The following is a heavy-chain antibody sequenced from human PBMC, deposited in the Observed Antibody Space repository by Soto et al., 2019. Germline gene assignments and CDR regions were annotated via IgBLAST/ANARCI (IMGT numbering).Heavy chain of an antibody. Sequence: GGSLRLSCAASGFSFSSYGLNWVRQAPGKGLEWVAVIWYDGTNKYYADSVKGRFTISRDDSKNTLYLQMNSLRAEDTAVYYCARDQLYYNDISGRPLNAFDVWGQGTMVTVSS. J-gene: IGHJ3*01. V-gene: IGHV3-33*01. D-gene: IGHD3-22*01. CDR1: GFSFSSYG. CDR2: IWYDGTNK. CDR3: ARDQLYYNDISGRPLNAFDV.